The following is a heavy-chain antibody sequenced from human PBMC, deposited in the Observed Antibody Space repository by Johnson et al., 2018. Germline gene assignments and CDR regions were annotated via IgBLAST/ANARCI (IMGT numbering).Heavy chain of an antibody. J-gene: IGHJ1*01. CDR3: ARVGGEYFQH. V-gene: IGHV3-9*01. CDR1: GFTFDDYA. CDR2: ISWNAGSI. Sequence: EVQLVETGGGLVQPGRSLRLSCAASGFTFDDYAIHWVRQAPGKGLAWVSGISWNAGSIGYADSVKGRFTISRDNANNSLYLQMNSLRAEDTAVYYWARVGGEYFQHWGQGTLVTVSS.